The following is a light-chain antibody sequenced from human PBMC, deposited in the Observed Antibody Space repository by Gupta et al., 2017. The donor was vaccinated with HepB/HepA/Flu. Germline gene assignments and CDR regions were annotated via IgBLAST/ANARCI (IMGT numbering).Light chain of an antibody. J-gene: IGKJ5*01. Sequence: DVQMTQSPSSLLAALGDRIIITCRASQDIRISLAWFQQKPAKALKSLIYAASSLQSGVPSRFSGSGSGTDFTLTISSLQPEDFATSYCRQYNGYPITFGQGTRLEIK. V-gene: IGKV1-16*01. CDR1: QDIRIS. CDR2: AAS. CDR3: RQYNGYPIT.